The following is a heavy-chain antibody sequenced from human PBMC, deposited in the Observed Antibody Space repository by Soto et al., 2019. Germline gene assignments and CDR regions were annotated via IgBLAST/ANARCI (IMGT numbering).Heavy chain of an antibody. CDR1: GGSFSGYY. CDR2: INHSGST. CDR3: ARRTGTFDY. V-gene: IGHV4-34*01. J-gene: IGHJ4*02. D-gene: IGHD1-1*01. Sequence: PSETLSLTCAVFGGSFSGYYWNWIRQPPGKGLEWIGEINHSGSTNYNPSLKSRVTISVDTSKNQFSLKLSSVTAADTAVYYCARRTGTFDYWGQGTLVTVSS.